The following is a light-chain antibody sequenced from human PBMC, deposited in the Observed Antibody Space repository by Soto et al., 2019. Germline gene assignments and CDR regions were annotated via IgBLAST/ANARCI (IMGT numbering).Light chain of an antibody. CDR3: QQYDSPPCT. Sequence: EIVLTQSPGTLSLSPGERATLSCRASQSFSNTYLAWYQQKPGQAPRLLIYDVSNRATGIPDRFSGSGSGTDFTLTISRLDPEDFAVYYCQQYDSPPCTFGQGTKVDI. J-gene: IGKJ1*01. V-gene: IGKV3-20*01. CDR1: QSFSNTY. CDR2: DVS.